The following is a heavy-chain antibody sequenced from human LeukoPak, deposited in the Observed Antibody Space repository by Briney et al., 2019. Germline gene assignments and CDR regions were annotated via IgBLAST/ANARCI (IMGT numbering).Heavy chain of an antibody. CDR3: VRDPMTTNYFDY. CDR1: GGTFRSDA. V-gene: IGHV1-69*05. D-gene: IGHD4-17*01. CDR2: IIPIFGTA. Sequence: SVKVSCKASGGTFRSDAINWVRQAPGQRLEWMGRIIPIFGTANYAQKFQGRVTITTDESTSTAYMELSSLRSEDTAVYYCVRDPMTTNYFDYWGQGTLVTVSS. J-gene: IGHJ4*02.